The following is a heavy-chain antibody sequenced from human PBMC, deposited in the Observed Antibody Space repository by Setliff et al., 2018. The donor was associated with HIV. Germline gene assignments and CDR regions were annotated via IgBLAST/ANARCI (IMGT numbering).Heavy chain of an antibody. CDR3: ARGIENFWSGYIR. Sequence: SETLSLTCTVSGYSISSGYYWSWIRQPPGKGLEWIGEINHSGSTNYNPSLKSRVTISVDTSKNLFFLKLTSVTPADTAVYYCARGIENFWSGYIRWGQGTLVTVSS. CDR1: GYSISSGYY. J-gene: IGHJ4*02. D-gene: IGHD3-3*01. V-gene: IGHV4-38-2*02. CDR2: INHSGST.